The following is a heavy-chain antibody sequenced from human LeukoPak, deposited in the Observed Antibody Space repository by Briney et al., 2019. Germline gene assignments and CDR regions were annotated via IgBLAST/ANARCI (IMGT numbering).Heavy chain of an antibody. J-gene: IGHJ4*02. CDR2: IIPIFGTA. V-gene: IGHV1-69*05. CDR3: ARGVWLGIAVAGKGVVGATSPLGY. Sequence: GASVKVSCKASGGTFSSYAISWVRQAPGQGLEWMGGIIPIFGTANYAQKFQGRVTITTDESTSTAYMELSSLRSEDTAVYYCARGVWLGIAVAGKGVVGATSPLGYWGQGTLVTVSS. D-gene: IGHD6-19*01. CDR1: GGTFSSYA.